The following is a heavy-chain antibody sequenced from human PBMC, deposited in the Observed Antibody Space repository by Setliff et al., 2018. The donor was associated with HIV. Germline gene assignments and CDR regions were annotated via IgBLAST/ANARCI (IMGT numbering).Heavy chain of an antibody. CDR3: ARGVIVVPRAIDYYYYMDV. CDR1: GGSFSIGNYY. Sequence: PSETLSLTRTVSGGSFSIGNYYWSWIRQPAGKGLEWIAYIDYSGTTNYNPSLKSRVTISVDTSKNQFSLKLSSVTAADTAVYYCARGVIVVPRAIDYYYYMDVWAKGTTGTVSS. D-gene: IGHD2-21*01. CDR2: IDYSGTT. J-gene: IGHJ6*03. V-gene: IGHV4-61*10.